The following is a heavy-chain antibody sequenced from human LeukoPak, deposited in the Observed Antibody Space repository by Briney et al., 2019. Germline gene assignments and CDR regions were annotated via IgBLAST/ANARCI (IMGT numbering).Heavy chain of an antibody. CDR2: IKQDGSEK. J-gene: IGHJ4*02. D-gene: IGHD6-13*01. CDR1: GFTFSTYW. V-gene: IGHV3-7*01. Sequence: GGSLRLSCAASGFTFSTYWMSWVRQAPGKGLEWVANIKQDGSEKYYVDSVKGRFTISRDNAKNSLYLQMNSLRAEDTAVYYCARDLGTAAAGTTGFDYWGQGTLVTVSS. CDR3: ARDLGTAAAGTTGFDY.